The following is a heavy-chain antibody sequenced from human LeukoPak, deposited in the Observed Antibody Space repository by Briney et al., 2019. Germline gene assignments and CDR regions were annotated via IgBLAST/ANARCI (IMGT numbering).Heavy chain of an antibody. V-gene: IGHV4-38-2*01. D-gene: IGHD3-22*01. J-gene: IGHJ4*02. CDR2: IYHSGST. CDR3: ARGRKYYYDLDY. Sequence: PSETLSLTCAVSGYSISSGYYWGWIRQPPGKGLEWIGSIYHSGSTNYNPSLKSRVTISVDTSKNQFSLKLSSVTAADTAVYYCARGRKYYYDLDYWGQGTLVTVSS. CDR1: GYSISSGYY.